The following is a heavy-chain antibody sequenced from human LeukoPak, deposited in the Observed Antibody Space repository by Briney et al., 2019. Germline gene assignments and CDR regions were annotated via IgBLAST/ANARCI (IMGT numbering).Heavy chain of an antibody. J-gene: IGHJ4*02. D-gene: IGHD2-2*01. CDR3: ARRLSDCRSTSCYPDFDY. CDR1: GYTFTSYA. Sequence: GASVKVSCKASGYTFTSYAMHWVRQAPGQMLEWMGWMNAGKGNTKYSQKFQGRVTITRDTSASTAYMELSSLRSEDTAVYYCARRLSDCRSTSCYPDFDYWGQGPLVTVSS. V-gene: IGHV1-3*01. CDR2: MNAGKGNT.